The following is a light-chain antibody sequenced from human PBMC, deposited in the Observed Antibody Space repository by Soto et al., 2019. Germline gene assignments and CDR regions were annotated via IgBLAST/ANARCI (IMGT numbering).Light chain of an antibody. CDR2: DAS. CDR3: QQYGSSQS. J-gene: IGKJ3*01. V-gene: IGKV1-5*01. Sequence: DIQMTQSPSTLSATPGDRVTITCRASQSISGWLAWYQQKPGKAPKLLIYDASNLDSGVPSRFSGSGSGTEFTPTLSRLEPEDFAVYYCQQYGSSQSFGPGTKVDIK. CDR1: QSISGW.